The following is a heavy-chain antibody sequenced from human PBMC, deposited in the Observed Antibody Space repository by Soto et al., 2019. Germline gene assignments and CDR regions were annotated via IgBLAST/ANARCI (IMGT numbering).Heavy chain of an antibody. D-gene: IGHD4-17*01. CDR3: ATDNPRYGDYYYYGMDV. Sequence: ASVKVSCKVSGYTLTELSMHWVRQAPGKGLEWMGGFDPEDGETIYAQKFQGRVTMTEDTSTDTAYMELSSLRPEDTAVYYCATDNPRYGDYYYYGMDVWGQGTTVTVSS. V-gene: IGHV1-24*01. J-gene: IGHJ6*02. CDR2: FDPEDGET. CDR1: GYTLTELS.